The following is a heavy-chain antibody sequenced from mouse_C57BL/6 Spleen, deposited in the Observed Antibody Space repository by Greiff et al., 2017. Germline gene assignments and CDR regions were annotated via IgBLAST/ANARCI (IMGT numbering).Heavy chain of an antibody. CDR3: ARTLSAYYFDY. D-gene: IGHD3-2*02. J-gene: IGHJ2*01. CDR2: LYPSDSET. V-gene: IGHV1-61*01. Sequence: VQLQQPGAELVRPGSSVKLSCKASGYTFTSYWMDWVKQRPGQGLEWIGNLYPSDSETHYNQKFKDKATLTVDKSSSTAYMQLSSLTSEDSAVYYCARTLSAYYFDYWGQGTTLTVSS. CDR1: GYTFTSYW.